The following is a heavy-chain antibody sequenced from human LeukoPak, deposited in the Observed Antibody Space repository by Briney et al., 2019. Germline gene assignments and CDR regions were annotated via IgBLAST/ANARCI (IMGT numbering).Heavy chain of an antibody. CDR1: GFTFSNYA. CDR2: IVGSGGAT. J-gene: IGHJ4*02. V-gene: IGHV3-23*01. Sequence: GGSLRLSCAASGFTFSNYAMSWVRQAPGKGLEWVSAIVGSGGATYYADSVKGRFTISRDNSKNTLSLQLNSLRAEDTAVYYCVRLQDYWGQGTLVTVSS. D-gene: IGHD2-15*01. CDR3: VRLQDY.